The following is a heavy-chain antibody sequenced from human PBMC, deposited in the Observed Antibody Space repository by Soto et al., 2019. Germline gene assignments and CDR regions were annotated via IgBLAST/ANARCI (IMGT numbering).Heavy chain of an antibody. CDR3: ARMATFGSLNWFDP. V-gene: IGHV1-8*01. Sequence: SVRGSCEASGYSFTNSGVSWVRQATVQGLEWMGWMNPGSGDTGYAQEFQGRVTMTRDIAIATAYMELSSLRSDDTAIYYCARMATFGSLNWFDPWGQGTLVTVSS. CDR1: GYSFTNSG. CDR2: MNPGSGDT. J-gene: IGHJ5*02. D-gene: IGHD3-16*01.